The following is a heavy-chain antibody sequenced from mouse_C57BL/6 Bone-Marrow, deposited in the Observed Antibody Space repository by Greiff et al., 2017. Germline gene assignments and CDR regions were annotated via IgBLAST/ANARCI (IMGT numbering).Heavy chain of an antibody. CDR1: GYTFTDYY. D-gene: IGHD1-1*01. Sequence: VQLQQSGPELVKPGASVKISCKASGYTFTDYYMNWVKQSHGKSLEWIGDINPNNGGTSYNQKFKGKATLTVDKSSSTAYMERRSLTSEDSAVYYCARITTVVGGYWGQGTTLTVSS. J-gene: IGHJ2*01. CDR3: ARITTVVGGY. V-gene: IGHV1-26*01. CDR2: INPNNGGT.